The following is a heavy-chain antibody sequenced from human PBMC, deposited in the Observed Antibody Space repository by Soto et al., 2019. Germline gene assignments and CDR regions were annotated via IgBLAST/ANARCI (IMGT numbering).Heavy chain of an antibody. Sequence: ASVKVSCKASGYTFTSYYMHWVRQAPGQGLEWMGIINPSGGSTSYAQKFQGRVTMTRDTSTSTVYMELSSLRSEDTAVYYCARDSKSGRYCGGDCYWEGFDPWGQGTLVTVSS. CDR1: GYTFTSYY. J-gene: IGHJ5*02. D-gene: IGHD2-21*01. CDR2: INPSGGST. V-gene: IGHV1-46*03. CDR3: ARDSKSGRYCGGDCYWEGFDP.